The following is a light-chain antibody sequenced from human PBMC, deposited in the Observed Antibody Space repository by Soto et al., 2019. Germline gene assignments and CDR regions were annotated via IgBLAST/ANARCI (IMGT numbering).Light chain of an antibody. CDR1: SSDVGGYNY. CDR2: DVS. CDR3: SSYTSSSTHVV. J-gene: IGLJ2*01. V-gene: IGLV2-14*03. Sequence: QSALTQPASVSGSPGQSITISCTGTSSDVGGYNYVSWYQQHPDKAPKLMIYDVSNRPSGVSNRFSGSKSDNTASLTISGLQAEDEADYYCSSYTSSSTHVVFGGGTKVTVL.